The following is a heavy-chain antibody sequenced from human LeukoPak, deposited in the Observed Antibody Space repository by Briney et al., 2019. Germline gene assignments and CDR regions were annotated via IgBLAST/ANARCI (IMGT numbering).Heavy chain of an antibody. Sequence: SETLSLTCTVSGGSISSSSYYWGWIRQPPGKGLEWIASIYYSGSTYYNPSLKSRVTISVDTSKNQFSLKLSSVTAADTAVYYCARHRSGYDPIYYYYYYMDVWGKGTTVTISS. D-gene: IGHD5-12*01. J-gene: IGHJ6*03. CDR2: IYYSGST. CDR1: GGSISSSSYY. V-gene: IGHV4-39*01. CDR3: ARHRSGYDPIYYYYYYMDV.